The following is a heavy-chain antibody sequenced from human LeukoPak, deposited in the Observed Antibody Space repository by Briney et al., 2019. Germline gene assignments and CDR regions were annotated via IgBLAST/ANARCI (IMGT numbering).Heavy chain of an antibody. V-gene: IGHV4-34*01. D-gene: IGHD5-18*01. CDR3: VRAGNYGYAD. CDR1: GGWLSGYY. Sequence: SYTQSLPHAVCGGWLSGYYLSGMRQPPGKGQDSISEINHSGSTSYNPSLKSRVTTSVDTFKIQFSLMLGAVTAADTAVYYYVRAGNYGYADWGQGTLVTVSS. CDR2: INHSGST. J-gene: IGHJ4*02.